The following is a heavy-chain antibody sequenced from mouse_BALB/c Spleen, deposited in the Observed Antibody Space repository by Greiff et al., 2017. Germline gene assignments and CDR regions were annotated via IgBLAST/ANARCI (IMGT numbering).Heavy chain of an antibody. D-gene: IGHD2-2*01. V-gene: IGHV14-4*02. J-gene: IGHJ3*01. CDR1: GFNIKDYY. CDR3: NAGYMAY. CDR2: IDPENGDT. Sequence: EVKLQESGAGLVRSGASVKLSCTASGFNIKDYYMLWVKQRPEQGLVWIGWIDPENGDTEYAPKFQGKATMTADTPSNTAYLQLSSLTSEDTAVYYCNAGYMAYWGQGTLVTVSA.